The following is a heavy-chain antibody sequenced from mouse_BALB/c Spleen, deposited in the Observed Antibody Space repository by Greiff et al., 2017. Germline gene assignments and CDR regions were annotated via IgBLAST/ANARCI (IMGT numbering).Heavy chain of an antibody. CDR1: GYSITSDYA. CDR3: ARSYLRYFDY. J-gene: IGHJ2*01. V-gene: IGHV3-2*02. CDR2: ISYSGST. Sequence: VQLKESGPGLVKPSQSLSLTCTVTGYSITSDYAWNWIRQFPGNKLEWMGYISYSGSTSYNPSLKSRISITRDTSKNQFFLQLNSVTTEDTATYYCARSYLRYFDYWGQGTTLTVSS.